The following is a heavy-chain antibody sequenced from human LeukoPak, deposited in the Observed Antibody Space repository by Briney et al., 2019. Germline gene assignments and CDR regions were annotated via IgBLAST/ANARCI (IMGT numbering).Heavy chain of an antibody. CDR2: INTDESKI. V-gene: IGHV3-74*01. Sequence: GGSLRLSCAASGFTFSSHWMHWVRQTPGKGLVWVSRINTDESKINHADSVKGRFTISRDNAKNMLYLQMNSLRAEDTAVYYCARGGLFKYFFDYWGQGTPVTVSS. CDR3: ARGGLFKYFFDY. D-gene: IGHD2-15*01. CDR1: GFTFSSHW. J-gene: IGHJ4*02.